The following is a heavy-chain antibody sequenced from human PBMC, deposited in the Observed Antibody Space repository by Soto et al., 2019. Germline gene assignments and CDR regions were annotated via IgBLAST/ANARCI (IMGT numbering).Heavy chain of an antibody. CDR1: GGSFSGYY. V-gene: IGHV4-34*01. Sequence: QAQLQQWGAGLLKPSETLSLTCAVYGGSFSGYYWSWIRQSQGKGLEWIGEINQSGGTNHNPSLGSRVTMSVDTSKNQFSLRLNSVTAADTAVYYCARVVGRLLGGLPAYYMDVWGKGTTVTVSS. CDR3: ARVVGRLLGGLPAYYMDV. J-gene: IGHJ6*03. CDR2: INQSGGT. D-gene: IGHD3-3*01.